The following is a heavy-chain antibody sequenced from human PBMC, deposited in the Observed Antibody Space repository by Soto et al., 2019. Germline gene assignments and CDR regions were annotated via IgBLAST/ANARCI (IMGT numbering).Heavy chain of an antibody. Sequence: QVQLVQSGAEVKKPGSSVKVSCKASGGTFSSYAISWVRQAPGQGLEWMGGFIPIFGTANYAQKFQGRVTFTADESTSTAYMELSSLRSEDTAVYYCAGPPELTRIYYYYGMDVWGKGPRSPSPQ. D-gene: IGHD1-7*01. CDR1: GGTFSSYA. CDR3: AGPPELTRIYYYYGMDV. V-gene: IGHV1-69*12. J-gene: IGHJ6*01. CDR2: FIPIFGTA.